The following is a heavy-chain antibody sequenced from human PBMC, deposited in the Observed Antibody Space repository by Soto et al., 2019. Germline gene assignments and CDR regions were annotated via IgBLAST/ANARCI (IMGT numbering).Heavy chain of an antibody. Sequence: SETLSLTCTVSGGSISSYYWSWIRQPPGKGLEWIGDIYYSGSTNYNPSLKSRVTISVDTSKNQFSLKLSSVTAADTAVYYCARGRLGDEGDYWGQGTLVTVSS. CDR3: ARGRLGDEGDY. V-gene: IGHV4-59*01. CDR1: GGSISSYY. J-gene: IGHJ4*02. D-gene: IGHD3-10*01. CDR2: IYYSGST.